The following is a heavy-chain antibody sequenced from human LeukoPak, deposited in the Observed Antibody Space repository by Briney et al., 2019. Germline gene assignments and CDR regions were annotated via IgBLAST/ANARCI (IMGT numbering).Heavy chain of an antibody. J-gene: IGHJ4*02. CDR1: GFTFSSYS. D-gene: IGHD1-26*01. CDR3: ARFSGSNLFAY. V-gene: IGHV3-48*01. Sequence: GGSLRLSCAASGFTFSSYSMNWVRQAPGKGLEWVSYISGGSSTIYHADSVKGRFTISRDDAKNTLDLQMNSLRAEDTAVYYCARFSGSNLFAYWGQGTLVTVSS. CDR2: ISGGSSTI.